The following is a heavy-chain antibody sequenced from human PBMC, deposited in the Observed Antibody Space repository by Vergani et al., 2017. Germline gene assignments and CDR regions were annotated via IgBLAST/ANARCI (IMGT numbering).Heavy chain of an antibody. V-gene: IGHV4-61*02. CDR3: AGDRPYGDYFHYYCMDV. Sequence: QVQLQESGPGLVKPSQTLSLTCTVPGGSISSGSYYWSWIRQPAGKGLEWIGRIYTSGRTNYNPSLKSRLTMPVDTSKNQFSLKLSSVTAADTAVYFCAGDRPYGDYFHYYCMDVWGKGTTVTVSS. J-gene: IGHJ6*03. CDR2: IYTSGRT. D-gene: IGHD4-17*01. CDR1: GGSISSGSYY.